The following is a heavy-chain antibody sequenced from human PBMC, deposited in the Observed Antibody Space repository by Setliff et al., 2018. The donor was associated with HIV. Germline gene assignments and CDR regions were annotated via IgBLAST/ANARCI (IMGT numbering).Heavy chain of an antibody. D-gene: IGHD5-18*01. CDR2: IYYSGST. Sequence: SETLSLTCTVSGGSISSHYWNWIRQPPGKGLEWIGYIYYSGSTNYNPSLKSRVTISVDTSKNQFSLKLSSVTAADTAVYYCARTEDYCYGDAPFDYWGHGTLVTVSS. CDR1: GGSISSHY. V-gene: IGHV4-59*11. CDR3: ARTEDYCYGDAPFDY. J-gene: IGHJ4*01.